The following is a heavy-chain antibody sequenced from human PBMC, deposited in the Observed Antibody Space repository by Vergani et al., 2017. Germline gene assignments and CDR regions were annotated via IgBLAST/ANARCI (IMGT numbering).Heavy chain of an antibody. D-gene: IGHD4-17*01. CDR2: ISGSGSST. J-gene: IGHJ3*01. Sequence: EVQLLESGGGLVQPGGSLRLSCAASGFTFSSYALSWVRQAPGKGLEWVSAISGSGSSTYYADSVKGRFTISRDNSKNTLYLQMNSLRAEDTAVYYCAFTYGDYVSNAFDFWGQGTMVTGSS. V-gene: IGHV3-23*01. CDR3: AFTYGDYVSNAFDF. CDR1: GFTFSSYA.